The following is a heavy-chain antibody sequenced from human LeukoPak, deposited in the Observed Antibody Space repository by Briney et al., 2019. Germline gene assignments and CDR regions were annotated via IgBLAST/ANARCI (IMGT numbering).Heavy chain of an antibody. CDR3: ARDSRQLAGFDY. Sequence: SETLSLTCTVSGGSISSSSYYWGWIRQPPGKGLEWIGSIYHSGSTYYNPSLKSRVTISVDTSKNQFSLKLSSVTAADTAVYYCARDSRQLAGFDYWGQGTLVTVSS. CDR1: GGSISSSSYY. CDR2: IYHSGST. V-gene: IGHV4-39*07. J-gene: IGHJ4*02. D-gene: IGHD1-1*01.